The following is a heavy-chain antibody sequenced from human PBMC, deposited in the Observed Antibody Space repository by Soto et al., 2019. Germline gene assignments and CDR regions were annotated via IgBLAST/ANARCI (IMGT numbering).Heavy chain of an antibody. CDR3: AKVIRADSTSSNFYYYSGLDV. V-gene: IGHV3-30*18. Sequence: QVQLVESGGGVVQPGRSLGLSCAASGFTFRTYGMHWVRQAPGKGLEWLAVISNNGINKYYADSVKGRFTISRDNSRDTLFLQMNSLRGEDTAIYYCAKVIRADSTSSNFYYYSGLDVWGQGTTVTVSS. J-gene: IGHJ6*02. CDR2: ISNNGINK. D-gene: IGHD6-6*01. CDR1: GFTFRTYG.